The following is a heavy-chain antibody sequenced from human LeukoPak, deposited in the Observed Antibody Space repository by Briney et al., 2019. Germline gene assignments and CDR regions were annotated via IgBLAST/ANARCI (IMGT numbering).Heavy chain of an antibody. CDR1: GFTFSSYG. V-gene: IGHV3-30*02. Sequence: PGGSLRLSCAASGFTFSSYGMHWVRQAPGKGLEWVTFIHYDGSNKYYADSVKGRFTISRDNSKNTLYLQMNSLRAEDTAMYYCAKCGAGFWSGQPYNWFDPLGPGNPGHRLL. D-gene: IGHD3-3*01. CDR3: AKCGAGFWSGQPYNWFDP. CDR2: IHYDGSNK. J-gene: IGHJ5*02.